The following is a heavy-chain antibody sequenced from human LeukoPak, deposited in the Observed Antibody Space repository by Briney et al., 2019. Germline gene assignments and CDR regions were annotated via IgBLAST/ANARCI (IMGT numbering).Heavy chain of an antibody. V-gene: IGHV3-23*01. CDR3: AKSLGRIAVAARSDY. D-gene: IGHD6-19*01. CDR2: ISGSGGST. Sequence: GGSLRLSCVASGFTFSNHAMTWVRQAPGKGLEWVSAISGSGGSTYYADSVKGRFTISRDNSKNTLYLQMNSLRAEDTAVYYCAKSLGRIAVAARSDYWGQGTLVTVSS. CDR1: GFTFSNHA. J-gene: IGHJ4*02.